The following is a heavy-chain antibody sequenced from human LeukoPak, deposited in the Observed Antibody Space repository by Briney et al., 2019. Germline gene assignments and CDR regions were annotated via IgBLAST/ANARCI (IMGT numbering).Heavy chain of an antibody. CDR1: GFTFSSYA. V-gene: IGHV3-30-3*01. J-gene: IGHJ4*02. Sequence: GGSLRLSCAASGFTFSSYAMHWVRQAPGKGLEWVAVISYDGSNKYYADSVKGRFTISRDNSKNTLYLQMNSLRAEDTAVYYCAKGYSGSSGFIDYWGQGTLVTVSS. D-gene: IGHD1-26*01. CDR2: ISYDGSNK. CDR3: AKGYSGSSGFIDY.